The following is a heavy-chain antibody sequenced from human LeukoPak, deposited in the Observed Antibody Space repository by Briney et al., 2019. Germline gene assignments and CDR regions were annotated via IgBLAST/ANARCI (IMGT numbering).Heavy chain of an antibody. Sequence: SVKVSCKASGGTFGSYAISWVRQAPGQGLEWMGRIIPIFGTANYAQKFQGRVTITTDESTSTAYMELSSLRSEDTAVYYCARVKRLGIVGAPLDYWGQGTLVTVSS. CDR3: ARVKRLGIVGAPLDY. D-gene: IGHD1-26*01. CDR2: IIPIFGTA. V-gene: IGHV1-69*05. CDR1: GGTFGSYA. J-gene: IGHJ4*02.